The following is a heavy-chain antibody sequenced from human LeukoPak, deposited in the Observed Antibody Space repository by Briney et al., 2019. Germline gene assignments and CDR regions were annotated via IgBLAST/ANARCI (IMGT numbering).Heavy chain of an antibody. Sequence: SETLSLTCTVPGGSISSYYWSWIRQPPGKGLEWIGYIYYSGSTNYNPSLKSRVTISVDTSKNQFSLKLSSVTAADTAVYYCARVLDLGSSSWYYYFDYWGQGTLVTVSS. CDR1: GGSISSYY. CDR3: ARVLDLGSSSWYYYFDY. J-gene: IGHJ4*02. CDR2: IYYSGST. D-gene: IGHD6-13*01. V-gene: IGHV4-59*01.